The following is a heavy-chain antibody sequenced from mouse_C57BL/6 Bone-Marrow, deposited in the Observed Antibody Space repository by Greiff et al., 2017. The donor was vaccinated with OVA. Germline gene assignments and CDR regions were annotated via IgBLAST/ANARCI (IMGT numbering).Heavy chain of an antibody. V-gene: IGHV1-69*01. Sequence: QVQLQQPGAELVMPGASVKLSCKASGYTFTSYWMHWVKQRPGQGLEWIGEIDPSDSYTNYNQKFKGKSTLTVDKSSSTAYMQLSSLTSEDSAVYYCAREAGALYAMDYRGQGTSVTVSS. CDR1: GYTFTSYW. D-gene: IGHD3-2*02. J-gene: IGHJ4*01. CDR3: AREAGALYAMDY. CDR2: IDPSDSYT.